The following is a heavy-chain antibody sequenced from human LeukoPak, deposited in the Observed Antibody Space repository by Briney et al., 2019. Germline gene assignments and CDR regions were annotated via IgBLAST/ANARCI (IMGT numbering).Heavy chain of an antibody. CDR3: TRPLRFLDHFYSFDY. CDR1: GFTFSGHN. J-gene: IGHJ4*02. D-gene: IGHD3-3*01. Sequence: GGSLRLSCAASGFTFSGHNMSWVRQAPGKGLEWVGFIRSKAYGGTTEYAASVKGRFTISRDDSKSIAYLQMNSLKTEDTAVYYCTRPLRFLDHFYSFDYWGQGTLVTVSS. CDR2: IRSKAYGGTT. V-gene: IGHV3-49*04.